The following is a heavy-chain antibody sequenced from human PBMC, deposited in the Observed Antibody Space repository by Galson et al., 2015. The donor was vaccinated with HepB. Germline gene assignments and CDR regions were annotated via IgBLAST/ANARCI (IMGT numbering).Heavy chain of an antibody. CDR3: ARNGYGDYLDY. CDR2: ISSSSSYT. Sequence: SLRLSCAASGFTFSDYYMSWIRQAPGKGLEWVSYISSSSSYTNYADSVKGRFTISRDNAKNSLYLQMNSLRAEDTAVYYYARNGYGDYLDYWGQGTLVTVSS. V-gene: IGHV3-11*03. D-gene: IGHD4-17*01. J-gene: IGHJ4*02. CDR1: GFTFSDYY.